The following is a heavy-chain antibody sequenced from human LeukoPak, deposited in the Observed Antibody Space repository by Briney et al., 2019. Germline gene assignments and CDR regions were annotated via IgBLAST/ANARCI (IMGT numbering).Heavy chain of an antibody. Sequence: SETLSLTCAVDGGSLRGIYWPWIRKPPGRGREWIGEINHSGDTKSHTSLRSRVTLSVDPSNKQFSLRLTSVTAADTAVYFCARGHSTSGLDFWGQGALVSVSS. J-gene: IGHJ4*02. V-gene: IGHV4-34*01. CDR3: ARGHSTSGLDF. D-gene: IGHD1-26*01. CDR1: GGSLRGIY. CDR2: INHSGDT.